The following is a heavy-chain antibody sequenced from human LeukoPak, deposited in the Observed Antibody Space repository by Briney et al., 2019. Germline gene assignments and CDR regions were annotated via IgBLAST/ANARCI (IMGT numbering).Heavy chain of an antibody. CDR2: IYTSGST. V-gene: IGHV4-61*02. CDR3: ARDNFWSGSLFDY. Sequence: PSETLSLTCTVSGGSISSGSYYWSWIRQPAGKGLEWIGRIYTSGSTNYNPSLKSRVTISVDTSKNQFSLKLSSVTAADTAVYYCARDNFWSGSLFDYWGQGTLVTVSS. D-gene: IGHD3-3*01. CDR1: GGSISSGSYY. J-gene: IGHJ4*02.